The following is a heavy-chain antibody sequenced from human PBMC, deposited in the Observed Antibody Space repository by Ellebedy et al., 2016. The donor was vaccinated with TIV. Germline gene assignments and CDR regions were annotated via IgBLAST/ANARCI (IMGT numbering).Heavy chain of an antibody. V-gene: IGHV3-23*01. Sequence: GESLKISCAASGFTFSTYPMNWVRQAPGKGLEWVSIISANGGTTYYADSVKGRLTISRDNSKNPLFLQMSSLRAEDTAVYFCARRSTDFAFDSWGQGTLVTVSS. D-gene: IGHD3/OR15-3a*01. CDR2: ISANGGTT. CDR3: ARRSTDFAFDS. J-gene: IGHJ4*02. CDR1: GFTFSTYP.